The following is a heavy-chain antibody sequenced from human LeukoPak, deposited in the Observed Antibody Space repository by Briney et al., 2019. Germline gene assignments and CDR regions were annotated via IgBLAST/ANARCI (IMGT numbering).Heavy chain of an antibody. V-gene: IGHV4-59*01. CDR3: ARTMVYPPDWFDP. CDR2: IYYSGST. D-gene: IGHD2-8*01. Sequence: SETLSLTCTVSGGSISSYYWSWIRQPPGKGLEWIGYIYYSGSTNYNPSLKSRVTISVDTSKNQFSLKLSSVTAADTAVYYCARTMVYPPDWFDPWGQGTLVTVSS. CDR1: GGSISSYY. J-gene: IGHJ5*02.